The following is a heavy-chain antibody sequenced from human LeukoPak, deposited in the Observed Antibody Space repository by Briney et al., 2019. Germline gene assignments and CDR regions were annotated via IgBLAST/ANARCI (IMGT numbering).Heavy chain of an antibody. CDR2: ISGSGGST. V-gene: IGHV3-23*01. CDR3: AKDPGYSSYPAAIDY. Sequence: GGSLRLSCAASGFTFSSYAMSWVRQAPGKGLEWVSAISGSGGSTYYADSVKGRFTISRDNSKNTLYLQMNRLRAEDTAVYYCAKDPGYSSYPAAIDYWGQGTLVTVSS. CDR1: GFTFSSYA. D-gene: IGHD6-19*01. J-gene: IGHJ4*02.